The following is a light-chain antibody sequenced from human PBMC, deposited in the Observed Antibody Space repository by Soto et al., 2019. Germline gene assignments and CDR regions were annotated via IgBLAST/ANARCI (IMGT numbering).Light chain of an antibody. Sequence: EIVMTQSPATLSVSPGERATLSCRASQSVRSFLGWYQQKPGQAPRLLIYNVSTTATGIPARFSGSGSGTEFTLTISSLQSEDFAVYYCQQYNNWPQTFGQGTKVDIK. CDR3: QQYNNWPQT. V-gene: IGKV3-15*01. J-gene: IGKJ1*01. CDR1: QSVRSF. CDR2: NVS.